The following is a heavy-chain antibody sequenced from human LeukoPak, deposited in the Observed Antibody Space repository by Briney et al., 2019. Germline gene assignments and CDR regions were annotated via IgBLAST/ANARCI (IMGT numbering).Heavy chain of an antibody. CDR1: GFTFSTEW. Sequence: GGSLRLSCAASGFTFSTEWMGWVRQAPGKGLEWVATMKEEGGNIYYVDSVRGRFTISRDNAKNSLFLQMYSLRADDTAVYYCTRDGCSGWCHDYWGQGTLVTVSS. V-gene: IGHV3-7*01. J-gene: IGHJ4*02. D-gene: IGHD6-19*01. CDR3: TRDGCSGWCHDY. CDR2: MKEEGGNI.